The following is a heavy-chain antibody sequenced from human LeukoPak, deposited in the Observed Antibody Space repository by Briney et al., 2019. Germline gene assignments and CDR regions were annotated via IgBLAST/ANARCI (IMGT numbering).Heavy chain of an antibody. J-gene: IGHJ3*02. CDR1: GYSISSGYY. Sequence: SETLSLTCAVSGYSISSGYYWGWIRPPPGQGLEWTGSIYHSGSTYYNPSLKSRVTISVYTSKNQFSLKLSSVTAADTAVYYCAICSSTRTHAFDIWGQGTMVTVSS. V-gene: IGHV4-38-2*01. CDR2: IYHSGST. D-gene: IGHD2-2*01. CDR3: AICSSTRTHAFDI.